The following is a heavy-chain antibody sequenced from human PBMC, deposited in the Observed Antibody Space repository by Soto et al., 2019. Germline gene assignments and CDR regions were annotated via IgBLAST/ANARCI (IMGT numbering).Heavy chain of an antibody. CDR2: IYWDDEK. V-gene: IGHV2-5*02. CDR3: AYLPCSGGSCYWFSYSGMDV. CDR1: GFSLSTSGVG. Sequence: QITLKESGPTLGKHTQTRTLTCTFSGFSLSTSGVGLAWISQPPGKALEWLALIYWDDEKRYRPSLETRLTITKATSKNQVVLTMTNMDSVDTATYYCAYLPCSGGSCYWFSYSGMDVWGQGTPVNVSS. J-gene: IGHJ6*02. D-gene: IGHD2-15*01.